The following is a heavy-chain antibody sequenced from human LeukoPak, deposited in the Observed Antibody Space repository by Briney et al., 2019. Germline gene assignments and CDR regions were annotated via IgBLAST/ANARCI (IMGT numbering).Heavy chain of an antibody. CDR1: GFTFSRYN. V-gene: IGHV3-21*01. Sequence: GGFLRLSCAASGFTFSRYNMDWVRQAPGKGLEWVSSITSSSNYIYYADSVKGRFTISRDNAKNSLYLQMNSLRADDTAVYYCARVGYSSGWRAPDFDYWGQGTLVIVSS. CDR2: ITSSSNYI. D-gene: IGHD6-19*01. J-gene: IGHJ4*02. CDR3: ARVGYSSGWRAPDFDY.